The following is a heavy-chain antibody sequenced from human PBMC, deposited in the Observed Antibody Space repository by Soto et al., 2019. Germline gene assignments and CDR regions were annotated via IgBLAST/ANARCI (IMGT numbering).Heavy chain of an antibody. CDR3: AKDTVTTLELDY. Sequence: GGSLRLSCAASGFTFSSYGMHWVRQAPGKGLEWVAVISYDGSNKYYADSVKGRFTISRDNSKNTLYLQMNSLRAEDTAVYYCAKDTVTTLELDYWGQGTLVTVSS. J-gene: IGHJ4*02. D-gene: IGHD4-17*01. CDR1: GFTFSSYG. V-gene: IGHV3-30*18. CDR2: ISYDGSNK.